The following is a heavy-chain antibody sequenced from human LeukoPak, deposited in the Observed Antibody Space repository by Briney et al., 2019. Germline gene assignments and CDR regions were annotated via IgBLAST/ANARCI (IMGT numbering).Heavy chain of an antibody. CDR2: ISAYNSNT. D-gene: IGHD1-26*01. V-gene: IGHV1-18*01. CDR1: GYTFTSYG. CDR3: AKDVGKWESLHFFDY. J-gene: IGHJ4*02. Sequence: ASVKVSCKASGYTFTSYGISWVRQAPGQGLEWMGWISAYNSNTNYAQKLQGRVTMTTDTSTSTAYMELRSLRSDDTAVYYCAKDVGKWESLHFFDYWGQGTLVTVSS.